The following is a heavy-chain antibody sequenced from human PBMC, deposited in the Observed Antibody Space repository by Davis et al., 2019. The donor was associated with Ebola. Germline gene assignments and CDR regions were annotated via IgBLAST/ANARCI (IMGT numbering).Heavy chain of an antibody. V-gene: IGHV3-33*01. Sequence: GESLKISCAASGFSFSRYGMHWVRQAPGKGLEWVAVLWHDGSTNYYADSVKGRFTISRDNAKNTLYLQMNSLRAEDTAVYYCARDRIAVAGTGWFDPWGQGTLVTVSS. D-gene: IGHD6-19*01. CDR3: ARDRIAVAGTGWFDP. J-gene: IGHJ5*02. CDR2: LWHDGSTN. CDR1: GFSFSRYG.